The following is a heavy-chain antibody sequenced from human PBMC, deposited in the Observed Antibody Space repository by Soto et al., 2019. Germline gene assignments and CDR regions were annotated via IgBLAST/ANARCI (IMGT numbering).Heavy chain of an antibody. J-gene: IGHJ5*02. D-gene: IGHD6-6*01. CDR1: GFTFSSYW. CDR3: ARVAARRHGNWFDP. Sequence: GESLKISCAASGFTFSSYWMSWVRQAPGKGLEWVANIKQDGSEKYYVDSVKGRFTISRDNAKNSLYLQMNSLRAEDTAVYYCARVAARRHGNWFDPWGQGTLVTVSS. V-gene: IGHV3-7*01. CDR2: IKQDGSEK.